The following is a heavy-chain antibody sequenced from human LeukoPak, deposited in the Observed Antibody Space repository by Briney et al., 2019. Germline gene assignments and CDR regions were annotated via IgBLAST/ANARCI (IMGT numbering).Heavy chain of an antibody. J-gene: IGHJ4*02. V-gene: IGHV3-30*18. CDR2: ISYDGSNK. CDR3: AKDTKRYYYDSSGPYFDY. Sequence: TGRSLRLSCAASGFTFSSYGMHWVRQAPGKGLEWVAVISYDGSNKYYADSVKGRFTISRDNSKNTLYLQMNSLRAEGTAVYYCAKDTKRYYYDSSGPYFDYWGQGTLVTVSP. D-gene: IGHD3-22*01. CDR1: GFTFSSYG.